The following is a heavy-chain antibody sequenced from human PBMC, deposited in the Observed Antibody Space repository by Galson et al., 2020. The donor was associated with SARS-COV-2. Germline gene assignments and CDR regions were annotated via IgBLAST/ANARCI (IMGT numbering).Heavy chain of an antibody. V-gene: IGHV3-33*01. D-gene: IGHD3-10*01. CDR1: GFSFSTYA. CDR2: IWSDGSHK. J-gene: IGHJ5*02. Sequence: SCAASGFSFSTYAMHWVRQAPGKGLEWVAVIWSDGSHKSYADSVKGRFIISRDNSKNTLYLQMISLRAEDMAVYYCARDYYGSGSYDNWFDPWGQGTLVTVSS. CDR3: ARDYYGSGSYDNWFDP.